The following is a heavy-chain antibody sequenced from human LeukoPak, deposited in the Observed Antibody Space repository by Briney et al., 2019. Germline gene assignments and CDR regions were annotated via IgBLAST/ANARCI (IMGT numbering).Heavy chain of an antibody. D-gene: IGHD6-13*01. V-gene: IGHV4-34*01. CDR3: ARVPTAAGPLPGFDY. J-gene: IGHJ4*02. CDR1: GGPFSGYY. CDR2: INHSGST. Sequence: PSETLSLTCAVYGGPFSGYYWSWIRQPPGKGLEWIGEINHSGSTNYNPSLKSRVTISVDTSKNQFSLKLSSVTAADTAVYYCARVPTAAGPLPGFDYWGQGTLVTVSS.